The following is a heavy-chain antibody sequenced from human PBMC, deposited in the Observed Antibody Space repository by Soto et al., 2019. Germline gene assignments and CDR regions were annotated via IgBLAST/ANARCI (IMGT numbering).Heavy chain of an antibody. CDR1: GGTFSSLG. CDR2: IIPISGRT. CDR3: ATRGTQGRWLEFADY. J-gene: IGHJ4*02. D-gene: IGHD5-12*01. V-gene: IGHV1-69*01. Sequence: QVQLLQSGAEVKRPGSSVKVSCEASGGTFSSLGFTWVRQPPGQGLEWMGGIIPISGRTTFAQKFQGRVTITADESTRATYMELTTLTSDDTAMYYCATRGTQGRWLEFADYWGQGTLVTVSS.